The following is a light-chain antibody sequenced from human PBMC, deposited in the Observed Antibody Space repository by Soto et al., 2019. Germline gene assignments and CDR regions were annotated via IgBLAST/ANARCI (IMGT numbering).Light chain of an antibody. CDR1: QSVSSNY. Sequence: EIVLTQSPGTLSLSPGERATLSCRASQSVSSNYLAWYQQKPGQPPRLLIYGASGRATGIPDRFSGSGSGTDFTLTISRLEPDDFAVYYCQQYDTSLPRTFGQGTKVEIK. J-gene: IGKJ1*01. CDR2: GAS. V-gene: IGKV3-20*01. CDR3: QQYDTSLPRT.